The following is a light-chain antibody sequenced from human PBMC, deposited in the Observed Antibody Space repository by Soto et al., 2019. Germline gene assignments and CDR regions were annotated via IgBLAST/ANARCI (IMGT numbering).Light chain of an antibody. J-gene: IGLJ1*01. V-gene: IGLV1-47*01. CDR1: SSNIGSNY. CDR3: AAGDETLSRPLYV. CDR2: RNN. Sequence: QSALTQPPSASGTPGQRVTISCSGSSSNIGSNYVYWYQQLPGTAPKLLIYRNNQRPSGVPDRFSGSKSGTSASLAISGLRSEEEAVFYCAAGDETLSRPLYVFGGGTKAPAL.